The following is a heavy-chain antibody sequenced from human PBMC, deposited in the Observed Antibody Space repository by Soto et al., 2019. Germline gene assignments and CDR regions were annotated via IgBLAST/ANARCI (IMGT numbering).Heavy chain of an antibody. V-gene: IGHV1-8*01. CDR3: AKIDFWSGYYTFDY. J-gene: IGHJ4*02. CDR1: GYTFTSYD. Sequence: ASVKVSCKASGYTFTSYDINWVRQATGQGLEWMGWMNPNSGNTGYAQKFQGRVTMTTNTSISPAYMELSSLRSADTAVYYCAKIDFWSGYYTFDYWGQGTLVTVSS. D-gene: IGHD3-3*01. CDR2: MNPNSGNT.